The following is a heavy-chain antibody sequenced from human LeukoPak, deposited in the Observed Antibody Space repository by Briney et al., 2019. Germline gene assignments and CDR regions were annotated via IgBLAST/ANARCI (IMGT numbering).Heavy chain of an antibody. V-gene: IGHV1-46*01. D-gene: IGHD6-13*01. Sequence: VKVSCKASGNTFTSYYMHWVRQAPGQGLEWMGIINPSGGRTNYAQKFQGRVTMTRDTSTSAVYMELSSLRSEDTAMYYCARDNTAGGPFDYWGQGTLVTVSS. CDR3: ARDNTAGGPFDY. J-gene: IGHJ4*02. CDR1: GNTFTSYY. CDR2: INPSGGRT.